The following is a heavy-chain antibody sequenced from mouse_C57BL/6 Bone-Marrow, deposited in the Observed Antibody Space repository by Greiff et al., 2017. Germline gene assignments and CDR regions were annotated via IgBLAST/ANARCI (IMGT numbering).Heavy chain of an antibody. CDR2: IWSGGST. CDR3: ALTGTYYFDY. CDR1: GFSLTSYG. Sequence: QVQLKQSGPGLVQPSQSLSITCTVSGFSLTSYGVHWVRQSPGKGLEWLGVIWSGGSTDYNAAFISRLSISKDNSKSKVFFKMNSLQADDTAIYYCALTGTYYFDYWGQGTTLTVSS. V-gene: IGHV2-2*01. J-gene: IGHJ2*01. D-gene: IGHD4-1*01.